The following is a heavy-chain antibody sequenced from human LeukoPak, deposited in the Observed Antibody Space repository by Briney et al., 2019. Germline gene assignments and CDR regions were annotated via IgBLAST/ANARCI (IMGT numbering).Heavy chain of an antibody. CDR2: ISTSSSYI. CDR3: ARWPQQLVPFFDY. D-gene: IGHD6-13*01. J-gene: IGHJ4*02. V-gene: IGHV3-21*01. Sequence: PGGSLRLSRAASGFTLSSYSMNWVRQAPGEGLEWVSSISTSSSYIYYTDSVKGRFTISRDNAKNSLYLQMNSLRAEDTAVYHCARWPQQLVPFFDYWGQGTLVTVSS. CDR1: GFTLSSYS.